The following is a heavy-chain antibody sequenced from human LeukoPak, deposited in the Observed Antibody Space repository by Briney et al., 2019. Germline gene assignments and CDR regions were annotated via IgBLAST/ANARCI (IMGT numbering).Heavy chain of an antibody. CDR1: GFTFSSSW. CDR2: IKEDGTEE. Sequence: PGGSLRLSCAASGFTFSSSWMTWVRQAPGKGPEWVAHIKEDGTEEYYVDSVKGRFTISRDNAKNSLYLQMNSLRAEDTAVYYCARGSGYYYYWGQGTLVTVSS. J-gene: IGHJ4*02. V-gene: IGHV3-7*05. D-gene: IGHD3-22*01. CDR3: ARGSGYYYY.